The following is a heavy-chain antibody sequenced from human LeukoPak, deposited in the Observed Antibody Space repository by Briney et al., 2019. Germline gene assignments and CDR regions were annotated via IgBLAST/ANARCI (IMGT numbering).Heavy chain of an antibody. D-gene: IGHD4-23*01. CDR2: IYSSGST. CDR3: AGVRSTVGWRSFDY. CDR1: GGSISSYY. Sequence: SETLSLTCTVSGGSISSYYWSWIRQPAGKGLEWIGRIYSSGSTNYNPSLKSRVTMSLDTSKNQFSLKLSSVTAADTAVYYCAGVRSTVGWRSFDYWGQGILVTVSS. V-gene: IGHV4-4*07. J-gene: IGHJ4*02.